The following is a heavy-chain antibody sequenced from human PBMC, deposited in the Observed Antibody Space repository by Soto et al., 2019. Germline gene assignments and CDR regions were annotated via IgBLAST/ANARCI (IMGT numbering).Heavy chain of an antibody. CDR3: AVSGALFQRVTTRRAFDI. CDR1: GGSISSGGYY. D-gene: IGHD4-17*01. V-gene: IGHV4-31*03. Sequence: SETLSLTCTVSGGSISSGGYYWSWIRQHPGKGLEWIGYIYYSGSTYYNPSLKSRVTISVDTSKNQLSLKLSSVTAADTAVYYCAVSGALFQRVTTRRAFDIWGQGTMVTVSS. J-gene: IGHJ3*02. CDR2: IYYSGST.